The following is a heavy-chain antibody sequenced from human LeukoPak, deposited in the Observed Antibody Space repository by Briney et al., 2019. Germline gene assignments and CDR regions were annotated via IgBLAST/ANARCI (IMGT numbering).Heavy chain of an antibody. CDR1: GYSISGGNY. Sequence: SETLSLTCTVSGYSISGGNYWSWVRQHPGKVLEWIGYIYYSGSTYYNPSLKSRVIMSVDTSKNQFSLRLSAVTAADTAVYYCARGRGYCSGFTCPGAWFDPWGQGTLVTVSS. CDR3: ARGRGYCSGFTCPGAWFDP. J-gene: IGHJ5*02. D-gene: IGHD2-15*01. CDR2: IYYSGST. V-gene: IGHV4-31*03.